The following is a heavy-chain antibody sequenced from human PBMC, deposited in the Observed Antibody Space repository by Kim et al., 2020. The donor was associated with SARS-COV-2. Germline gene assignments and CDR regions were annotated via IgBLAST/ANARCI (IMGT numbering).Heavy chain of an antibody. CDR1: GFIFSNYA. J-gene: IGHJ4*02. D-gene: IGHD2-2*01. V-gene: IGHV3-23*01. CDR2: ITYSGSHT. Sequence: GGSLRLSCTGSGFIFSNYAMTWVRQAPGKGLEWVSSITYSGSHTFYLDSVKGRFTVSRENSNNTLYLQLNNLRAEDTGVYYCAIEVTSQDYFDHWGQGIQVTVSS. CDR3: AIEVTSQDYFDH.